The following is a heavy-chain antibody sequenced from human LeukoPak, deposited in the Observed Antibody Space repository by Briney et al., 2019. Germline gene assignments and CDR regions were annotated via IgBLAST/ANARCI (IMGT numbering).Heavy chain of an antibody. CDR3: TKDLGIGGSGF. D-gene: IGHD3-10*01. CDR2: ISGGGSDT. V-gene: IGHV3-23*01. CDR1: GFTFSNYV. Sequence: GGSLRLSCAASGFTFSNYVMSWVRQAPGKGLEWVSAISGGGSDTYYADSVKGRFTISRDNSMGTLYLRMSSLRAEDTAIYYCTKDLGIGGSGFWGQGTLVTVSS. J-gene: IGHJ4*02.